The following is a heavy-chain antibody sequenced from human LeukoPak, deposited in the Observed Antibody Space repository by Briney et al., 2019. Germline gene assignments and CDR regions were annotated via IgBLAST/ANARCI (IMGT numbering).Heavy chain of an antibody. D-gene: IGHD4-17*01. CDR3: AKEPHDYGETIDY. V-gene: IGHV3-30*02. Sequence: GRSLRLSCAASGFTFSSYGMHWVRQAPGKGLEWVAFIRYDGSNKYYADSVKGRFTISRDNSKNTLYLQMNSLRAEDTAVYYCAKEPHDYGETIDYWGQGTLVTVSS. J-gene: IGHJ4*02. CDR1: GFTFSSYG. CDR2: IRYDGSNK.